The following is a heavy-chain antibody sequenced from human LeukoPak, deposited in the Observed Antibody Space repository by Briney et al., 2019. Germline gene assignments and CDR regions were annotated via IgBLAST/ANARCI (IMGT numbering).Heavy chain of an antibody. Sequence: KPSETLSLTCTVSGGSISSSSYYWGWIRQPPGKGLEWIGSIYYNGSTNYNPSLQSRVSVSVDTSKNQFSLKLSSVTAADTAVYYCARSYYGSGSYAYYFDYWGQGTLVTVSS. CDR2: IYYNGST. D-gene: IGHD3-10*01. CDR3: ARSYYGSGSYAYYFDY. CDR1: GGSISSSSYY. J-gene: IGHJ4*02. V-gene: IGHV4-39*01.